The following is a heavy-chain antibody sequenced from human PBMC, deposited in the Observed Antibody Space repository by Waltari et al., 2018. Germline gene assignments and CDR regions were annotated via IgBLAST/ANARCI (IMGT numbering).Heavy chain of an antibody. V-gene: IGHV3-23*04. CDR3: AKRHDRGYWYFDL. D-gene: IGHD3-10*01. CDR2: ISGSGGST. Sequence: EVQLVESGGGLVQPGGSLRLSWAASGFTFSSYAMSWVRQAPGKGLEWVSAISGSGGSTYYAYSVKGRFTISRDNSKNTLYLQMNSLRAEDTAVYYCAKRHDRGYWYFDLWGRGTLVTVSS. J-gene: IGHJ2*01. CDR1: GFTFSSYA.